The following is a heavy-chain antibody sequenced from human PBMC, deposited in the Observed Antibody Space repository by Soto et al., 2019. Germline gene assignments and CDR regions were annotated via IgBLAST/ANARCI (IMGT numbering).Heavy chain of an antibody. CDR1: GYSISSSNW. CDR3: ARMGDDSSAIAFDY. D-gene: IGHD3-22*01. V-gene: IGHV4-28*01. CDR2: IYYSGST. J-gene: IGHJ4*02. Sequence: SETLSLTCAVSGYSISSSNWWGWIRQPPGKGLEWIGYIYYSGSTYYNPSLKSRVTMSVDTSKNQFSLKLSSVTAVDTAVYYCARMGDDSSAIAFDYWGQGTLVTVS.